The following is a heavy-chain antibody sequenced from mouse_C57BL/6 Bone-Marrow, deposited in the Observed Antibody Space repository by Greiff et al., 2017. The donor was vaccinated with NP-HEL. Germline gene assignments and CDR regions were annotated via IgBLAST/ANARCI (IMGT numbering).Heavy chain of an antibody. CDR1: GFTFSDYY. Sequence: EVQLVESGGGLVQPGGSLKLSCAASGFTFSDYYMYWVRQTPEKRLEWVAYISNGGGSTYYLDTVKGRFTISRDNAKNTLYLQMSRLKSEDTAMYYCARQDGYYLNYWGQGTTLTVSS. D-gene: IGHD2-3*01. CDR3: ARQDGYYLNY. V-gene: IGHV5-12*01. CDR2: ISNGGGST. J-gene: IGHJ2*01.